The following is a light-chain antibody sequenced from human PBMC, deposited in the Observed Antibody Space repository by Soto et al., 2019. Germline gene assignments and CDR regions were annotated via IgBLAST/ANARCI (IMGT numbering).Light chain of an antibody. V-gene: IGKV1-27*01. J-gene: IGKJ1*01. Sequence: DIQMTQSPSSLSASVGDRVTITCRASQGIIDYLAWYQHKPGKAPKLLIYAAATLQSGVPSRVSGSGSGTDFTLTISSLQPEDVATYYCQKYNSAPQTVGQGTKVEIK. CDR3: QKYNSAPQT. CDR2: AAA. CDR1: QGIIDY.